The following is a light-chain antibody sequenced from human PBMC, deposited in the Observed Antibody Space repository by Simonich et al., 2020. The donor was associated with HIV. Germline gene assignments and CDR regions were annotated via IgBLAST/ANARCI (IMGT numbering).Light chain of an antibody. Sequence: EIVLTQSPATLSLSPGERATLSCRASPSVAPYLAWYQQKPGQAPRLLIYGASTRATGIPARFSGSGSGTEFTLIINNMQSEDFAVYFCQQYNTWPTFGGGTKVEIK. CDR2: GAS. CDR3: QQYNTWPT. CDR1: PSVAPY. J-gene: IGKJ4*01. V-gene: IGKV3-15*01.